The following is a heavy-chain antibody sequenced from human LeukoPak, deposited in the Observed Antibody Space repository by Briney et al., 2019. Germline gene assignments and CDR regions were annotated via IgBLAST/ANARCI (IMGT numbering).Heavy chain of an antibody. J-gene: IGHJ4*02. CDR1: GGSFSGYY. D-gene: IGHD5-18*01. V-gene: IGHV4-34*01. CDR2: INHSGST. CDR3: AREPYTAYVDY. Sequence: SETLSLTCAVYGGSFSGYYWSWIRQPPGKGLEWIGEINHSGSTNYNPSLKSRVTISVDTSKNQFSLKLSSVTAADTAVYYCAREPYTAYVDYWGQGTLVTVYS.